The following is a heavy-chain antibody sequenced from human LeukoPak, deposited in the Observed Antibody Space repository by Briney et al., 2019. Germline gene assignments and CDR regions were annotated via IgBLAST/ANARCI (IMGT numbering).Heavy chain of an antibody. CDR1: GGSISGYY. J-gene: IGHJ4*02. V-gene: IGHV4-59*01. D-gene: IGHD5-18*01. CDR3: ARGALDTKTRFDY. CDR2: IYYSGST. Sequence: KPSETLSLTCTVSGGSISGYYWSWIRQPPGKGLEWIGYIYYSGSTKYNPSLKSRVTISVDASGNQFSLRLSSLTAADTAVYYCARGALDTKTRFDYWGQGTLVTVSS.